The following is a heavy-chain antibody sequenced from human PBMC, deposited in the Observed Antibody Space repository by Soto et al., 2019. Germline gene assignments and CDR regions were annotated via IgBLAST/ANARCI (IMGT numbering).Heavy chain of an antibody. CDR1: GGSIISSNFY. CDR3: ARHVRGAVTMNWFDP. D-gene: IGHD3-10*02. CDR2: VEYGGST. J-gene: IGHJ5*02. V-gene: IGHV4-39*01. Sequence: PSETLSLTCTVSGGSIISSNFYWVWIRHPPGKGLEWIGSVEYGGSTYDNPSLKSRVTLSADTSKNQFSLKLTSVTAADTAIYYCARHVRGAVTMNWFDPWGHGTLVTVSS.